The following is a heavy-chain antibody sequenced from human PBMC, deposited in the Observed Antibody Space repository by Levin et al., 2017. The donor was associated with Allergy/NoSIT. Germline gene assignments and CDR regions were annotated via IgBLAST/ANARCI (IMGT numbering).Heavy chain of an antibody. D-gene: IGHD3-3*01. CDR3: ARVRGYDFWIGYGTYNYYYGMDV. V-gene: IGHV3-11*01. Sequence: GGSLRLSCAASGFTFSDYYMSWIRQAPGKGLEWVSYISGSGTTIYSADSMKGRFTISRDNAKNSLYLQMNSLRAEDTAVYYCARVRGYDFWIGYGTYNYYYGMDVWGQGTTVTVSS. CDR2: ISGSGTTI. CDR1: GFTFSDYY. J-gene: IGHJ6*02.